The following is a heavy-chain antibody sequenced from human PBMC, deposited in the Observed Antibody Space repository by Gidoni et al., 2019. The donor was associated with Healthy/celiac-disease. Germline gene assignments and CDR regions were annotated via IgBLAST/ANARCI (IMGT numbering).Heavy chain of an antibody. CDR2: ISGSGGST. CDR3: AKVGYSGYGLSFDY. J-gene: IGHJ4*02. V-gene: IGHV3-23*01. CDR1: GFPLSSYP. Sequence: EVQLLVSGGGLVQPGGALRLSCAASGFPLSSYPMILVRQAPGKGLEWVSAISGSGGSTYYADSVKGRFTISRDNSKNTLYLQMNSLRAEDTAVYYCAKVGYSGYGLSFDYWGQGTLVTVSS. D-gene: IGHD5-12*01.